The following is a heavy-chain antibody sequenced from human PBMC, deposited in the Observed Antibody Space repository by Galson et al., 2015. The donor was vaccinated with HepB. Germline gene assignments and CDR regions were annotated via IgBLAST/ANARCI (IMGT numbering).Heavy chain of an antibody. Sequence: SVKVSCKASGYTFTGYDINWVRQSTGQGLEWMGWMNPNSGSTDYAQKFQGRVTMTTNTSISTAYMELSGLRSEDTAVYYCVRPYNFGSGGWFDPWGQGTLVTVSS. V-gene: IGHV1-8*01. J-gene: IGHJ5*02. D-gene: IGHD3-10*01. CDR3: VRPYNFGSGGWFDP. CDR1: GYTFTGYD. CDR2: MNPNSGST.